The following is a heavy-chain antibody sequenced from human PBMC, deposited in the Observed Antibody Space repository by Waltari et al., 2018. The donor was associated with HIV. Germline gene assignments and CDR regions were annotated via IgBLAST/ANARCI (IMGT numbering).Heavy chain of an antibody. V-gene: IGHV3-21*01. D-gene: IGHD3-3*01. CDR1: GLTFNTFS. J-gene: IGHJ4*02. Sequence: EVQVVESGGGLVKPGGSLRLSGVVSGLTFNTFSMKWVRQAQGKGLEWVSSISSTGSVIDYADSVKGRFTISRDNGKNSMYLQINNLRVEDTAVYYCASEDFWSGPHNWGQGTLVTVSS. CDR2: ISSTGSVI. CDR3: ASEDFWSGPHN.